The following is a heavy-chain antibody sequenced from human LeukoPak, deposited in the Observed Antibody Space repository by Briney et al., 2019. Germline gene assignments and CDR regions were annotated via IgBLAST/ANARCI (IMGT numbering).Heavy chain of an antibody. J-gene: IGHJ4*02. CDR1: GFTFSSYS. Sequence: GSLRLSCAASGFTFSSYSMNWVRQAPGKGLEWIASIYHTGTTYYNPSLKRRVTISLDTSKNQFSLKLSSVTAADTAVYYCGRDLGGSGSYYYEWGQETLVTVSS. V-gene: IGHV4-38-2*02. D-gene: IGHD3-10*01. CDR3: GRDLGGSGSYYYE. CDR2: IYHTGTT.